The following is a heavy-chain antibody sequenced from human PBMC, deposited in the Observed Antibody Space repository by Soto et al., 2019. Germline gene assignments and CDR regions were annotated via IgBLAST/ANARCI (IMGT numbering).Heavy chain of an antibody. CDR3: ARVNWNLGYYGMDV. J-gene: IGHJ6*02. D-gene: IGHD1-7*01. V-gene: IGHV6-1*01. Sequence: SLTCAISGDSGSSNSAAWNWIRQSPSSGLEWLGRTYYRSKWYNNYAVSVKSRITINPDTSKNQFSLQLNSVTPEDTAVYYCARVNWNLGYYGMDVWGQGTTVTVSS. CDR1: GDSGSSNSAA. CDR2: TYYRSKWYN.